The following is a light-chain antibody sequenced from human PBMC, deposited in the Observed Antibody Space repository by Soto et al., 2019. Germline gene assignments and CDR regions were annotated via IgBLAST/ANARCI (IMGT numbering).Light chain of an antibody. CDR1: QSISNY. J-gene: IGKJ5*01. CDR3: QQSYSTSIT. Sequence: DIQMTQFPSSLSATVGYRVIITCRASQSISNYLNWYQQKLGKAPKLLIYAASTLQSGVPSRFSGSGSGTDFTLTISSLQPEDFATYYCQQSYSTSITFGQGTRLEIK. CDR2: AAS. V-gene: IGKV1-39*01.